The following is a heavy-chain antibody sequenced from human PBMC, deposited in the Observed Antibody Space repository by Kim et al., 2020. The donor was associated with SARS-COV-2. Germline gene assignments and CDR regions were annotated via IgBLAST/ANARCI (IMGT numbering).Heavy chain of an antibody. CDR2: MNPKSGDT. V-gene: IGHV1-8*01. CDR1: GFTFTNYD. CDR3: GSGLGDYSCAGFPICSS. Sequence: ASVKVSCKASGFTFTNYDINWVRQATGQGLEWMGWMNPKSGDTRYAQKFQGRVTMTRDTSITTAYMELRSLRSDDTAVYFCGSGLGDYSCAGFPICSSWG. D-gene: IGHD3-16*01. J-gene: IGHJ5*01.